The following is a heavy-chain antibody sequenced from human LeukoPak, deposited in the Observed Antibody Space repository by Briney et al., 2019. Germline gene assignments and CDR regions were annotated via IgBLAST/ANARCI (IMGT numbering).Heavy chain of an antibody. CDR2: INHSGST. J-gene: IGHJ5*02. V-gene: IGHV4-34*01. CDR1: GGSFSGYY. CDR3: ASQPGIAAAGTSNWFDP. D-gene: IGHD6-13*01. Sequence: SETLSLTCAVDGGSFSGYYWSWIRQPPGKGLEWIGEINHSGSTNYNPSLKSRVTISVDTSKNQFSLKLSSVTAADTAVYYCASQPGIAAAGTSNWFDPWGQGTLVTVSS.